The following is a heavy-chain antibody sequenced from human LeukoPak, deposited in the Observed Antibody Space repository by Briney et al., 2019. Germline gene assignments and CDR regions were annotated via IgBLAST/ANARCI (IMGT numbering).Heavy chain of an antibody. CDR1: GFTFSSFA. CDR3: AKDGRYYDFWSGQDGNWFDP. Sequence: GGSLRLSCAASGFTFSSFAMSWVRQAPGKGLEWVSAITGSGGSTNYVDSVKGRFTISRDNSKNTLYLQMNSLRAEDTAVYYCAKDGRYYDFWSGQDGNWFDPWGQGTLVTVSS. D-gene: IGHD3-3*01. J-gene: IGHJ5*02. CDR2: ITGSGGST. V-gene: IGHV3-23*01.